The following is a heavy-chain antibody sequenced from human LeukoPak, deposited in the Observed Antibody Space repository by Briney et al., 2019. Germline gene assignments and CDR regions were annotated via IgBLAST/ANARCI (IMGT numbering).Heavy chain of an antibody. J-gene: IGHJ3*02. CDR3: AREEEGDAFDI. CDR2: INTDGSST. Sequence: GGSLRLSCAASGFTFSSYWMHWVRQAPGKGLVWVSRINTDGSSTTYADAVKGRFTISRDNAKNSLYLQMNSLRAEDTAVYYCAREEEGDAFDIWGQGTMVTVSS. CDR1: GFTFSSYW. V-gene: IGHV3-74*03.